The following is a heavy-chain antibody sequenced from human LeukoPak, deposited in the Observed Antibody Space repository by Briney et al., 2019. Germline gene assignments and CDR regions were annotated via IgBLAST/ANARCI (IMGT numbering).Heavy chain of an antibody. D-gene: IGHD2-2*01. V-gene: IGHV3-23*01. CDR2: ISGSGGST. CDR3: AKRFYCSSTSCYAFDY. CDR1: GFTFSSYT. J-gene: IGHJ4*02. Sequence: GGSLRLSCAASGFTFSSYTMSWVRQAPGKGLEWVSAISGSGGSTYYADSVKGRFTISRDNSKNTLYLQMNSLRAEDTAVYYCAKRFYCSSTSCYAFDYWGQGTLVTVSS.